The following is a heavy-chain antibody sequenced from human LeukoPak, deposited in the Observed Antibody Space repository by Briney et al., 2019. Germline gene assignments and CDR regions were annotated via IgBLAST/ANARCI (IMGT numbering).Heavy chain of an antibody. V-gene: IGHV3-20*04. CDR2: INWNGGST. CDR1: GFTFGDYG. J-gene: IGHJ4*02. CDR3: ARAKITIFGVVIISHYFDY. Sequence: PGGSLRLSCAASGFTFGDYGMSWVRQAPGKGLEWVSGINWNGGSTGYADSVKGRFTISRDNAKNSLYLQMNSLRAEDTALYYCARAKITIFGVVIISHYFDYWGQGALVTVSS. D-gene: IGHD3-3*01.